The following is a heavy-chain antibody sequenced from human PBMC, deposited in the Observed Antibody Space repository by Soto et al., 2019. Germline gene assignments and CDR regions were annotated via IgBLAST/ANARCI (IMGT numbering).Heavy chain of an antibody. D-gene: IGHD3-3*01. CDR1: GFTFSSYA. CDR3: AKSPLGIYDFWSGYYTGSYYGMDV. Sequence: GGSLRLSCAASGFTFSSYAMSWVRQAPGKGLEWVSAISGRGGSTYYADSVKGRFTISRDNSKNTLYLQMNSLRAEDTAVYYCAKSPLGIYDFWSGYYTGSYYGMDVWGQGTTVTVSS. CDR2: ISGRGGST. J-gene: IGHJ6*02. V-gene: IGHV3-23*01.